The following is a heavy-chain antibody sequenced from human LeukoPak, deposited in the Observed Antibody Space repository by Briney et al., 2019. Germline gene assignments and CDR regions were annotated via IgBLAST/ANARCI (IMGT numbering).Heavy chain of an antibody. J-gene: IGHJ5*02. CDR1: GFTFSTSE. CDR3: ARVSTIMTTYWFDP. CDR2: ISSSGSTI. D-gene: IGHD4-11*01. V-gene: IGHV3-48*03. Sequence: GGSLRLSCAASGFTFSTSEMNWVRQAPGKGLEWVSYISSSGSTIYYADSVQGRFTISRDNTKKSLYLQMTGLRVEDTAIYYCARVSTIMTTYWFDPWGQGALVSVSS.